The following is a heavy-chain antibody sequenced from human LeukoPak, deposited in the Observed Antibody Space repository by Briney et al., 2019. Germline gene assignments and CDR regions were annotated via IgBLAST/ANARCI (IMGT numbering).Heavy chain of an antibody. V-gene: IGHV3-23*01. J-gene: IGHJ5*02. CDR1: GFIFNNFG. CDR3: AKGSSGYFLDL. CDR2: ISNDGGGT. D-gene: IGHD3-22*01. Sequence: GGSLRLSCAASGFIFNNFGLVWVRQAPGKGLEWVSAISNDGGGTTYADFVKGRFTISRDNSKNTLFLQMNSLRADDTALYYCAKGSSGYFLDLWGQGTLVTVSS.